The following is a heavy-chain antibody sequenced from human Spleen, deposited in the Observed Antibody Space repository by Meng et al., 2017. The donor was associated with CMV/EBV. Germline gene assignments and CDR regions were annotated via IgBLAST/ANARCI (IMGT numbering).Heavy chain of an antibody. CDR1: GFIFSDYW. CDR3: ARARSGSSLGYGMDV. Sequence: GGSLRLSCAASGFIFSDYWMHWVRQAPGKGLQWVSVIYTGGSTYYADSVKGRFTISRDDSKNTVYLQIYSLRAEDTAVYYCARARSGSSLGYGMDVWGQGTTVTVSS. V-gene: IGHV3-53*01. D-gene: IGHD1-26*01. CDR2: IYTGGST. J-gene: IGHJ6*02.